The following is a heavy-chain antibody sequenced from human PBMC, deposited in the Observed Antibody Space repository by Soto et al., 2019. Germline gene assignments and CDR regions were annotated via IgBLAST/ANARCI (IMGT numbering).Heavy chain of an antibody. CDR3: ARVQYNSGXYRWFDP. CDR1: GGSISGYY. D-gene: IGHD3-22*01. V-gene: IGHV4-4*07. Sequence: SETLSLTCTVSGGSISGYYWTWIRQPAGKGLENIGRVYSSGSTNSSPSLNSRVTMSVDTSQNQFSLKLSSVTAADTAVYYCARVQYNSGXYRWFDPWGQGILVTVSS. CDR2: VYSSGST. J-gene: IGHJ5*02.